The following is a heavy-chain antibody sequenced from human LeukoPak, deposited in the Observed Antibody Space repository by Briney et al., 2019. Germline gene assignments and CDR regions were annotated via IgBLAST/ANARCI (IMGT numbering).Heavy chain of an antibody. J-gene: IGHJ4*02. CDR2: IYYSGST. V-gene: IGHV4-39*02. CDR3: AREPVHYYDSSGYYYGEDY. CDR1: GDSISSSSYY. D-gene: IGHD3-22*01. Sequence: SETLSLTCTVSGDSISSSSYYWGWIRQPPGKGLEWIGSIYYSGSTYYNPSLKSRVTISVDTSKNQFSLKLSSVTAADTAAYYCAREPVHYYDSSGYYYGEDYWGQGTLVTVSS.